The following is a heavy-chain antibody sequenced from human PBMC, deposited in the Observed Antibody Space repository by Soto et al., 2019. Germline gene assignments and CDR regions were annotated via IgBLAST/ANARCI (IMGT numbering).Heavy chain of an antibody. Sequence: QVQLVESGGGVVQPGRSLRLSCAASGFTFSSYGMHWVRQAPGKGLEWVAVIWYDGSEKYYADSVKGRFTISRDNSKNAVYVQMNSLRAEDTAVYYCARDRYSSGWYDLDYWGQGTLVTVSS. D-gene: IGHD6-19*01. CDR2: IWYDGSEK. CDR3: ARDRYSSGWYDLDY. J-gene: IGHJ4*02. CDR1: GFTFSSYG. V-gene: IGHV3-33*01.